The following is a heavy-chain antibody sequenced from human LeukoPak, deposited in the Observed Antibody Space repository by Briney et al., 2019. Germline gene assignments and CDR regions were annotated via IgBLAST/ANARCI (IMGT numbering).Heavy chain of an antibody. CDR3: ARSDVDTGMYYFDY. J-gene: IGHJ4*02. D-gene: IGHD5-18*01. CDR2: ISSSSSYI. CDR1: GLTFSSYS. Sequence: PGGSLRLSCAASGLTFSSYSMNWVRQAPGKGLEWVSSISSSSSYIYYADSVKGRFTISRDNAKNSLYLQMNSLRAEDTAVYYCARSDVDTGMYYFDYWGQGTLVTVSS. V-gene: IGHV3-21*01.